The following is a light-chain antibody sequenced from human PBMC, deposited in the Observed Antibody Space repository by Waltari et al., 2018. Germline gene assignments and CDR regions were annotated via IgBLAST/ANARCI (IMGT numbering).Light chain of an antibody. CDR3: SSYAGGGTGV. CDR1: TNDVGRYDL. V-gene: IGLV2-23*01. CDR2: GGT. J-gene: IGLJ3*02. Sequence: QSALTQPASVSGSPGQSITISCTGTTNDVGRYDLVSWYQQHPGKAPNLVIYGGTKRPSGVSHRFSGSKSGNTASLTISGLQAEDEADYYCSSYAGGGTGVFGGGTKLTVL.